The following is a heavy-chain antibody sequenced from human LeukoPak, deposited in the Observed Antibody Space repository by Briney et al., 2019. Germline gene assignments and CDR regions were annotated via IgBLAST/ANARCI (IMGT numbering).Heavy chain of an antibody. CDR2: ISSSISYI. CDR3: ARGYGEPGIDY. CDR1: GFPSSGYS. D-gene: IGHD4-17*01. J-gene: IGHJ4*02. Sequence: GGPLGLSCAASGFPSSGYSMNWVRQAPGKGLEWVSSISSSISYIYYADSVKGRFTISRDNAKNSLYLQMNSLRAEDTAVYYCARGYGEPGIDYWGQGTLVTVSS. V-gene: IGHV3-21*01.